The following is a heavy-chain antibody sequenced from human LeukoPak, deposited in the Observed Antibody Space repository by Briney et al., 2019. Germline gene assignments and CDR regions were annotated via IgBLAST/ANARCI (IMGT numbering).Heavy chain of an antibody. CDR1: GASISSSSYY. Sequence: SETLSLTCTVSGASISSSSYYWGWIRQPPGKGLEWIGSIYYSGSTYYNPSLKSRVTISVDTSKNQFSLKLSSVTAADTAVYYCARQNDVVVPAAGYFDYWGQGALVTVSS. CDR3: ARQNDVVVPAAGYFDY. J-gene: IGHJ4*02. CDR2: IYYSGST. D-gene: IGHD2-2*01. V-gene: IGHV4-39*01.